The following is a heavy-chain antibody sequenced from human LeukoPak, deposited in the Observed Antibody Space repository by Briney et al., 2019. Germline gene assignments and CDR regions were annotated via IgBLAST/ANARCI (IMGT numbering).Heavy chain of an antibody. V-gene: IGHV3-74*01. Sequence: GGSLRLSCAASGFTFCSYRMRCVRQGPGKGLVWVSRINSGGGSTTYADSVKGRFTISRGKAKNTLYLQMDSQRAEDTCVYYCARSNQADDYWGQGTLVTVSS. CDR2: INSGGGST. CDR3: ARSNQADDY. CDR1: GFTFCSYR. J-gene: IGHJ4*02. D-gene: IGHD1-14*01.